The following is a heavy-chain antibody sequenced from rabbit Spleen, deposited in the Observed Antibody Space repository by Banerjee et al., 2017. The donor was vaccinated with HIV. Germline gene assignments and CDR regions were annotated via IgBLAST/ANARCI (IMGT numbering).Heavy chain of an antibody. J-gene: IGHJ6*01. CDR1: GVSFSVSSY. Sequence: EQLEESGGGLVKPEGSLTLTCKASGVSFSVSSYMCWVRQAPGRGLEWIACIDAGSSDFTYFASWAKGRFTISKTSSTTVTLQMTRLTAADTATYFCARDTSSSFSSYGMDLWGPGTLVTVS. D-gene: IGHD1-1*01. CDR2: IDAGSSDFT. V-gene: IGHV1S45*01. CDR3: ARDTSSSFSSYGMDL.